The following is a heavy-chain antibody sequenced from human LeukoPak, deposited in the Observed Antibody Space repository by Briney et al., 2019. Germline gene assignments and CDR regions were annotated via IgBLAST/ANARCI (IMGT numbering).Heavy chain of an antibody. J-gene: IGHJ6*03. CDR3: ARECGRYCSSTSCYRSRTEYYMDV. Sequence: ASVKVSCKASGGTFSSYAISWVRQAPGQGLEWMGGIIPIFGTANYAQKFQGRVTITTDESTSTAYMELSSLRSEDTAVYYCARECGRYCSSTSCYRSRTEYYMDVWGKGTTVTVSS. CDR1: GGTFSSYA. V-gene: IGHV1-69*05. CDR2: IIPIFGTA. D-gene: IGHD2-2*01.